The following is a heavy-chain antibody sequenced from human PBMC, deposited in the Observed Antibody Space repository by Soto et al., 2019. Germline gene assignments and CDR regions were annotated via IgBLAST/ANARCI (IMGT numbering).Heavy chain of an antibody. CDR1: GFTFSSYW. V-gene: IGHV3-7*01. Sequence: PGGSLRLSCAASGFTFSSYWMSWVRQAPGKGLEWVANIKQDGSEKYYVDSVKGRFTISRDNAKNSLYLQMNSLRAEDTAVYYCAREEVVVAATIAEEYYYYGMDVCGPGTPVTVSS. CDR2: IKQDGSEK. D-gene: IGHD2-15*01. CDR3: AREEVVVAATIAEEYYYYGMDV. J-gene: IGHJ6*02.